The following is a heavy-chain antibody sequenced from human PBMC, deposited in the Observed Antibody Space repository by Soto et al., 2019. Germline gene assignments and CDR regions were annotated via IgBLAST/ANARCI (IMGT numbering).Heavy chain of an antibody. CDR3: SKDNAGKGPLFYFYGMDV. V-gene: IGHV3-9*01. J-gene: IGHJ6*02. CDR2: ISWNSGSI. Sequence: EVQLVESGGGLVQPARSLRLSCTASGFTFDDYAMHWVRQAPGKGLEWVSGISWNSGSIGYADSVKARFTIFRDNDNNSLYQPNNRLKTEDKALYYCSKDNAGKGPLFYFYGMDVWGQGTTVTVSS. D-gene: IGHD3-9*01. CDR1: GFTFDDYA.